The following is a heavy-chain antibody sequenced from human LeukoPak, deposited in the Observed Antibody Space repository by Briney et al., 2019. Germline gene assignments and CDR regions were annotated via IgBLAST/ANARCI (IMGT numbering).Heavy chain of an antibody. CDR3: ARDRSIYYYYGMDV. J-gene: IGHJ6*02. CDR2: VSYDGSNI. V-gene: IGHV3-30-3*01. D-gene: IGHD6-6*01. CDR1: GFTFSSYA. Sequence: GGFLRLSCAASGFTFSSYAMHWVRQAPGKGLEWVAVVSYDGSNIYYADSVKGRFTISRDNSKNTLYLQMNSLRAEDTAVYYCARDRSIYYYYGMDVWGQGTTVTVSS.